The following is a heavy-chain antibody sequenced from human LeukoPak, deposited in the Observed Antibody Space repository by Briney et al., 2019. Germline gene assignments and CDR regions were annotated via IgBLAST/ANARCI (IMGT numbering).Heavy chain of an antibody. Sequence: GGSLRLSCAASGFTFSNAWMSWVRQAPGKGLEWVSYISYSSTNIYYADSVKGRFTISRDNAKNSLYLQMNSLRAEDTAVYYCARMAAAGYFDCWGQGTLVTVSS. J-gene: IGHJ4*02. V-gene: IGHV3-48*01. CDR2: ISYSSTNI. CDR1: GFTFSNAW. CDR3: ARMAAAGYFDC. D-gene: IGHD6-13*01.